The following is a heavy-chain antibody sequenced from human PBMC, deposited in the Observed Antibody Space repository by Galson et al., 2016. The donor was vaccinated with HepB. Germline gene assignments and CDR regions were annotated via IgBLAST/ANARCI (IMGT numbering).Heavy chain of an antibody. CDR2: IIPIFGIR. Sequence: SVKVSCKASGGTFSSYAITWVRQAPGQGLEWMGGIIPIFGIRNHAQKFQGRVTITADKSTSTAYMELISLRSDDTAVYYCARDATYYDILTGYSIYYYGMDVWGQGTTVTVSS. CDR1: GGTFSSYA. CDR3: ARDATYYDILTGYSIYYYGMDV. J-gene: IGHJ6*02. V-gene: IGHV1-69*10. D-gene: IGHD3-9*01.